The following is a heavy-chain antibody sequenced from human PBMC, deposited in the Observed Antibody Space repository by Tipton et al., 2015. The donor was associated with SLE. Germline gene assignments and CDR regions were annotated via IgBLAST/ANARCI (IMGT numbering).Heavy chain of an antibody. D-gene: IGHD1-1*01. CDR2: ISHSGGA. Sequence: TLSLTCAISGGSFSGYAWSWIRQSPGKRLEWIGEISHSGGANYNPSLKSRATVSLDRSNNEFSLRLTSVTAADTAVYYCTRDNWVFTTTGTMVWGQGTLVTVSS. CDR1: GGSFSGYA. J-gene: IGHJ4*02. V-gene: IGHV4-34*10. CDR3: TRDNWVFTTTGTMV.